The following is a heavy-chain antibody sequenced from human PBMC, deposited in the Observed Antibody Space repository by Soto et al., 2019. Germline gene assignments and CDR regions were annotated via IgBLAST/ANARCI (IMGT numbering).Heavy chain of an antibody. CDR1: GYTFTSYA. Sequence: ASVKVSCKASGYTFTSYAMHWVRQAPGQGLEWMGWISAYNGNTNYAQKLQGRVTMTTDTSTSTAYMELRSLRSDDTAVYYCAREGNYYDSSGYRHYFDYWGQGTLVTVSS. D-gene: IGHD3-22*01. V-gene: IGHV1-18*01. CDR3: AREGNYYDSSGYRHYFDY. CDR2: ISAYNGNT. J-gene: IGHJ4*02.